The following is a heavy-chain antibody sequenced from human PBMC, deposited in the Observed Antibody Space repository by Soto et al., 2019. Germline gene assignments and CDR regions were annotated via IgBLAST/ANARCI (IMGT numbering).Heavy chain of an antibody. V-gene: IGHV3-23*01. CDR1: GFNFNNYA. J-gene: IGHJ4*02. CDR2: ISGGGGNT. D-gene: IGHD2-15*01. Sequence: GGSLRLSCAASGFNFNNYAMSWVRQAPGKGLEWVSGISGGGGNTYYADSVKGRFTISRDNSKNTVYLQMNSLRGEDTAVYYCAKVMCSESRCYLRYYFDYWGQGXLVTVSS. CDR3: AKVMCSESRCYLRYYFDY.